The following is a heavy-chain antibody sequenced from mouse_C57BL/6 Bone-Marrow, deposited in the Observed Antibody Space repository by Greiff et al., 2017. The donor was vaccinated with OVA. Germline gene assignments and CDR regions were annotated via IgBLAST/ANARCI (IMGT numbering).Heavy chain of an antibody. D-gene: IGHD1-1*01. J-gene: IGHJ1*03. CDR3: VRVRYNYGSSYDWYLDV. V-gene: IGHV1-55*01. CDR1: GYTFTSYW. Sequence: QVQLQQPGAELVKPGASVKMSCKASGYTFTSYWITWVKQRPGQGLEWIGDIYPGSGSTNYNEKFKGKATLTVDTSSSTAYMQLSSLTSEDSAVEYCVRVRYNYGSSYDWYLDVWGTGTTVTVSS. CDR2: IYPGSGST.